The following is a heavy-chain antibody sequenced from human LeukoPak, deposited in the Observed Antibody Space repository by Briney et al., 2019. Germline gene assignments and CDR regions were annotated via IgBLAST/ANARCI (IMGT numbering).Heavy chain of an antibody. V-gene: IGHV3-30*04. CDR1: GFTFSSYA. CDR2: ISYDGSNK. CDR3: ARAAYYFDY. Sequence: PGRSLRLSCAASGFTFSSYAMHWVRQAPGKGLEWVAVISYDGSNKYYADSVKGRFTISRDNSKNTLYLQMNSLRAEDTAVYYCARAAYYFDYWGQGTLVTVSS. J-gene: IGHJ4*02. D-gene: IGHD6-25*01.